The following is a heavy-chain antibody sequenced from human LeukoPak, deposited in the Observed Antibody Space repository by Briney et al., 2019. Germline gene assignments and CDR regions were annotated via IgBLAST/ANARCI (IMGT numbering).Heavy chain of an antibody. CDR3: AVRGDSSGVIDI. CDR1: GGTFSSYA. V-gene: IGHV1-69*05. CDR2: IVPIFGTA. J-gene: IGHJ3*02. D-gene: IGHD3-22*01. Sequence: SVKVSCKASGGTFSSYAISWVRQAPGQGLEWMGGIVPIFGTANYAQKFQGRVTITTDESTSTAYMELSSLRSEDTAVYYCAVRGDSSGVIDIWGQGTMVTVSS.